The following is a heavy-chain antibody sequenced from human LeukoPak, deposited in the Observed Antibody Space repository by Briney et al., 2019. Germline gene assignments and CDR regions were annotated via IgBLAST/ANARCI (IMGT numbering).Heavy chain of an antibody. J-gene: IGHJ5*02. V-gene: IGHV3-23*01. D-gene: IGHD3-10*01. CDR1: GFTFSSYA. Sequence: VGSLRLSCAASGFTFSSYAMGWVRQAPGKGLEWVSLITGSGGSTFYADSVKGRFTISRDNSKNTLHLQMSSLRAEDTAVYYCVGVRWFGGSNWFDPWGQGTLVTVSS. CDR3: VGVRWFGGSNWFDP. CDR2: ITGSGGST.